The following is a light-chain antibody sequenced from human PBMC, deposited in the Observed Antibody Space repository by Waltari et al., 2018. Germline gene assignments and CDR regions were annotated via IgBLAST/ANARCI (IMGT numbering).Light chain of an antibody. V-gene: IGKV1-39*01. Sequence: DIQMTQSPPSLSAPVGDRVTITCRASQSINTYLNWYQQKLGKAPKLLIYAASNLQNGVPSRFSGSGSETDFTLTISSLQPEDFATYYCQQTYSSPSSFGQGTKLEIK. CDR2: AAS. J-gene: IGKJ2*03. CDR1: QSINTY. CDR3: QQTYSSPSS.